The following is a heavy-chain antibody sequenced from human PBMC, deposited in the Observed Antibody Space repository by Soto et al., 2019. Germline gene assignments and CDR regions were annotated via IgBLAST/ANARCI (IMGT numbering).Heavy chain of an antibody. CDR1: GFTFSNAW. J-gene: IGHJ6*03. CDR3: TTLYDILTGYYIRYYYYYMDV. Sequence: EVQLVESGGGMVKPGGSLRLSCAASGFTFSNAWMSWVRQAPGKGLEWVGRIKSKTDGGTTDYAAAVKGRFTISRDDSKNTLYLQMNSLKTEDTAVYYCTTLYDILTGYYIRYYYYYMDVWGKGTTVTVSS. CDR2: IKSKTDGGTT. V-gene: IGHV3-15*01. D-gene: IGHD3-9*01.